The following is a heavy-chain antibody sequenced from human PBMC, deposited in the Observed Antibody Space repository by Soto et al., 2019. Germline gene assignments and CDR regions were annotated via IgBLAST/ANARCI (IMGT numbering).Heavy chain of an antibody. D-gene: IGHD1-26*01. CDR1: GYSVTSSG. Sequence: AXDSLTFSGKGSGYSVTSSGIGWVRQMRGKGLEWMGIIYPGDSDTRYSPSSQGQITISADKSISTAYLQWSSLKASDTAMYYCGRRGGSSGIFYDFDIWGQGTMVSISS. CDR2: IYPGDSDT. CDR3: GRRGGSSGIFYDFDI. J-gene: IGHJ3*02. V-gene: IGHV5-51*03.